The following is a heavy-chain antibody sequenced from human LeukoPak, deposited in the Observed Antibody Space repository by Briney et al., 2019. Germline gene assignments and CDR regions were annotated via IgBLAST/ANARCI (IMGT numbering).Heavy chain of an antibody. J-gene: IGHJ4*02. D-gene: IGHD2-2*01. CDR2: IIPIFGTA. Sequence: GASVKVSCKASGGTFSSYAISWVRQAPGQGLEWMGGIIPIFGTANYAQKFQGRVTITADESTSTVYMELSSLRSEDTAVYYCARDPLVVVPAAQDIVATEVDYWGQGTLVTVSS. V-gene: IGHV1-69*13. CDR1: GGTFSSYA. CDR3: ARDPLVVVPAAQDIVATEVDY.